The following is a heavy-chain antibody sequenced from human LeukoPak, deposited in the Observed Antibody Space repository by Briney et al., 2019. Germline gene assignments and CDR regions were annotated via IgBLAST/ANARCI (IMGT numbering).Heavy chain of an antibody. CDR2: ISAYNGNT. V-gene: IGHV1-18*01. CDR3: ARGRPYYYDSSGYIDAFDI. J-gene: IGHJ3*02. D-gene: IGHD3-22*01. CDR1: GYTFTSYG. Sequence: GASVKVSCKASGYTFTSYGISWVRQAPGQGPEWMGWISAYNGNTNYAQKLQGRVTMTTDTSTSTAYMELRSLRSDDTAVYYCARGRPYYYDSSGYIDAFDIWGQGTMVTVSS.